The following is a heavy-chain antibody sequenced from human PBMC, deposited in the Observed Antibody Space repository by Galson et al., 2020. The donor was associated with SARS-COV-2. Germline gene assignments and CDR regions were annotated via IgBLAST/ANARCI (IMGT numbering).Heavy chain of an antibody. Sequence: QASETLSLTCAASGFTFSSYGMHWVRQAPGKGLEWVAVISYDGSNKYYADSVKGRFTISRDNSKNTLYLQMNSLRAEDTAVYYCARDQRNYDILTGYFSQAYYYYYYGMDVWGQGTTVTVSS. D-gene: IGHD3-9*01. J-gene: IGHJ6*02. CDR1: GFTFSSYG. CDR3: ARDQRNYDILTGYFSQAYYYYYYGMDV. CDR2: ISYDGSNK. V-gene: IGHV3-30*03.